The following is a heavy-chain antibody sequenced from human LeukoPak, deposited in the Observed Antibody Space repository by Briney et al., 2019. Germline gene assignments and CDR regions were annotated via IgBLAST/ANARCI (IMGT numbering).Heavy chain of an antibody. J-gene: IGHJ4*02. D-gene: IGHD2-15*01. Sequence: PSETLSLTCAVPGGSISSGGYSWSWIRQPPGKGLEWIGYIYHSGSTYYNPSLKSRVTISVDRSKNQFSLKLSSVTAADTAVYYCARVGGGQLADYWGQGTLVTVSS. CDR2: IYHSGST. V-gene: IGHV4-30-2*01. CDR1: GGSISSGGYS. CDR3: ARVGGGQLADY.